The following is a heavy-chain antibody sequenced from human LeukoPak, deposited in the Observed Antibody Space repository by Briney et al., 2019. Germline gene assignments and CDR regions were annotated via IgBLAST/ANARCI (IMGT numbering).Heavy chain of an antibody. CDR2: ISGDGATT. CDR1: GFPFSSYA. J-gene: IGHJ4*02. Sequence: PGGSLRLSCAASGFPFSSYAMTWVRQAPGKGLEWVSSISGDGATTYHADSVKGRFTISRDNPKNTLYLQMNSLRAEDTAVYFCAKRGVVIRVILVGFHKEAYYFDSWGQGALVTVS. V-gene: IGHV3-23*01. D-gene: IGHD2-21*01. CDR3: AKRGVVIRVILVGFHKEAYYFDS.